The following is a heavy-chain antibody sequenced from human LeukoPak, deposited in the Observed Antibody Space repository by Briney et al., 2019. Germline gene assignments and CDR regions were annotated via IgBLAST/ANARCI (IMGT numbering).Heavy chain of an antibody. CDR1: GFTLSNSA. J-gene: IGHJ4*02. D-gene: IGHD3-22*01. CDR3: AKDISRYDSSGLVDY. Sequence: GGSLRLSCAASGFTLSNSAMSWVRQAPGKGLEWVSGFSGPGKTYYADSVKGRFTISRDNAKNSLYLQMNSLRAEDTALYYCAKDISRYDSSGLVDYWGQGTLVTVSS. V-gene: IGHV3-23*01. CDR2: FSGPGKT.